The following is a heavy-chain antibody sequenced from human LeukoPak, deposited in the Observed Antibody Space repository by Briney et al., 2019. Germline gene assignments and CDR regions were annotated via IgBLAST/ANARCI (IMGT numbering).Heavy chain of an antibody. CDR1: GFTFSSYA. CDR3: AKRPSSGWGGYFDY. Sequence: GRSLRLSCAASGFTFSSYAMSWVRQAPGKGLEWVSSFTGSGGSTYYADSVKGRFAISRDNSKNTLSLQMNSLRAEDTAVYYCAKRPSSGWGGYFDYWGQGILVTVSS. CDR2: FTGSGGST. D-gene: IGHD6-19*01. J-gene: IGHJ4*02. V-gene: IGHV3-23*01.